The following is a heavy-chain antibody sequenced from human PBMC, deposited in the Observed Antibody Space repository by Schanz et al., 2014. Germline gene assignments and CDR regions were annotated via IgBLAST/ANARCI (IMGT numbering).Heavy chain of an antibody. V-gene: IGHV3-23*04. J-gene: IGHJ3*02. CDR3: AKGRFGELSAFDI. CDR1: GFGFSSYS. Sequence: EVQLVESGGGLIQPGGSLRLSCAASGFGFSSYSMNWLRQAPGKGLEWVSVIGVDGTTTYYADSVKGRFTISRDNSKNTLYLQMNGLRAEDTAVYYCAKGRFGELSAFDIWGQGTMVTVSS. CDR2: IGVDGTTT. D-gene: IGHD3-10*01.